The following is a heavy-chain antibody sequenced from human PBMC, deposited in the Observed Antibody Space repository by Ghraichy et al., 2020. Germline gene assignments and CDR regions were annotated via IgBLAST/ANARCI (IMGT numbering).Heavy chain of an antibody. V-gene: IGHV4-31*03. CDR1: GDSITNGGYY. J-gene: IGHJ4*01. D-gene: IGHD5-12*01. CDR3: ASVYNTPTITDYFDY. Sequence: LRLSCTVSGDSITNGGYYWSWIRQHPGEGLEWIGYINYRGTTYYNPSLKSRVTITVDTSKNQLSLKLSSVTAADTAVYYGASVYNTPTITDYFDYWGHGTLVTVSS. CDR2: INYRGTT.